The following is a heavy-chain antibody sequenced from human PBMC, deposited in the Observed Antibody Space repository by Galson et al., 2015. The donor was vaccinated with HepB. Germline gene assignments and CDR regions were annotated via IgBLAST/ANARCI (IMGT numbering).Heavy chain of an antibody. CDR3: VKGGGYSAIRGRGGFDS. Sequence: SLRLSCAASGFTFNSYAMHWVRQAPGKGLQWVAVITYDGTNKFYARSVKGRFTISRDNSGNTLFLHMNSPRPEDTALYYCVKGGGYSAIRGRGGFDSWGQGALVTVSS. V-gene: IGHV3-30*04. CDR1: GFTFNSYA. CDR2: ITYDGTNK. J-gene: IGHJ4*02. D-gene: IGHD5-12*01.